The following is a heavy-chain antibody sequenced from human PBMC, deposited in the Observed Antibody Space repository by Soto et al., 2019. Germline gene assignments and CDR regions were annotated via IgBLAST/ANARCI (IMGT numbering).Heavy chain of an antibody. Sequence: SETLSLTCTVSGGSISSYYWSWIRQPPGKGLEWIGYIYYSGSTNYNPSLKSRVTISVDTSKNQFSLKLSSVTAADTAVYYCARAGGKYYFDYWGQGTMVTVYS. J-gene: IGHJ4*02. CDR1: GGSISSYY. V-gene: IGHV4-59*01. CDR3: ARAGGKYYFDY. CDR2: IYYSGST. D-gene: IGHD3-10*01.